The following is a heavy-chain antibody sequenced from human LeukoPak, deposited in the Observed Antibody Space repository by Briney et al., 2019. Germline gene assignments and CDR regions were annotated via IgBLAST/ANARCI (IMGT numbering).Heavy chain of an antibody. D-gene: IGHD3-10*01. Sequence: GGSLRLSCAASGFTFGSYAMHWVRQAPGKGLEWVAFTRYDGTIKYYSDSAKGRFTISRDNSKNTLYLQMSSLRLEDTAVYYCAKDLELTMIRGVCEYWGQGTLVTVSS. CDR3: AKDLELTMIRGVCEY. J-gene: IGHJ4*02. V-gene: IGHV3-30*02. CDR2: TRYDGTIK. CDR1: GFTFGSYA.